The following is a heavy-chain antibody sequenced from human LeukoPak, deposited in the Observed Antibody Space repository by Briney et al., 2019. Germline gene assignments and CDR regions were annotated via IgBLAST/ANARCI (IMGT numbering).Heavy chain of an antibody. CDR2: ISSSSSYI. CDR3: ARDSAAGLYYFDY. J-gene: IGHJ4*02. CDR1: GFTFSNAW. V-gene: IGHV3-21*01. Sequence: PGGSLRLSCAASGFTFSNAWMSWVRQAPGKGLEWVSSISSSSSYIYYADSVKGRFTISRDNAKNSLYLQMNSLRAEDTAVYYCARDSAAGLYYFDYWGQGTLVTVSS. D-gene: IGHD6-13*01.